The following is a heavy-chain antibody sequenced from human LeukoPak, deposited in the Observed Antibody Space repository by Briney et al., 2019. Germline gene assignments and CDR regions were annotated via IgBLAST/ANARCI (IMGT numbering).Heavy chain of an antibody. Sequence: GGSLRLSCAASGFTFDDYAMHWVRQAPGKGLEWVSGISWNSGSIGYADSVKGRFTTSRDNAKNSLYLQMNSLRAEDTALYYCAGDYYYYGMDVWSQGTTVTVSS. CDR2: ISWNSGSI. V-gene: IGHV3-9*01. J-gene: IGHJ6*02. CDR3: AGDYYYYGMDV. CDR1: GFTFDDYA.